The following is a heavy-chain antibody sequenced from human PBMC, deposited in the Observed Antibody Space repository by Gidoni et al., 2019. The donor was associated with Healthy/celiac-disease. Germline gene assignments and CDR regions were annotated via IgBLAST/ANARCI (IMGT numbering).Heavy chain of an antibody. V-gene: IGHV3-7*03. Sequence: EVQLVESGGGLVQPGGSLRLSCAASGFTFSSYWMSWVRQAPGKGLEWVANIKQDGSEKYYVDSVKGRFTISRDNAKNSLYLQMNSLRAEDTAVYYCARGGSGPPPQYFQHWGQGTLVTVSS. CDR2: IKQDGSEK. D-gene: IGHD2-15*01. CDR3: ARGGSGPPPQYFQH. J-gene: IGHJ1*01. CDR1: GFTFSSYW.